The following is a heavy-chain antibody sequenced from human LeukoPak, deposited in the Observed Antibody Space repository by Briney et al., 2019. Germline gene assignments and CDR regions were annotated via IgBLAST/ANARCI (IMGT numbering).Heavy chain of an antibody. D-gene: IGHD3-22*01. CDR3: ASIITLMDVVFS. CDR2: ISSNGGST. V-gene: IGHV3-64*04. CDR1: GFTFSNYA. Sequence: GGSLRLSCSASGFTFSNYAMHWVRQAPGKGLEYVSAISSNGGSTYYADSVKGRFTISRDNSKNTLYLQMNSLRAEDTAVYYCASIITLMDVVFSWGQGTLVTVSS. J-gene: IGHJ1*01.